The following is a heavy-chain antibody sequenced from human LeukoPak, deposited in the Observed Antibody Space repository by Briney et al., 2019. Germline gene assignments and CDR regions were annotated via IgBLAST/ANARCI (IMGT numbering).Heavy chain of an antibody. Sequence: SQTLSLTCAVSGGSISSGGYSWSWIRQPPGKGLEWIGEINHSGSTNYNPSLKSRVTISVDTSKNQFSLKLSSVTAADTAVYYCARGTWSMQWLVRQARPFDYWGQGTLVTVSS. D-gene: IGHD6-19*01. CDR1: GGSISSGGYS. V-gene: IGHV4-30-2*01. CDR2: INHSGST. CDR3: ARGTWSMQWLVRQARPFDY. J-gene: IGHJ4*02.